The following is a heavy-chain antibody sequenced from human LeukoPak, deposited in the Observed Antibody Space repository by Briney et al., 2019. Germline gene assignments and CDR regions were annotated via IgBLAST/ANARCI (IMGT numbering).Heavy chain of an antibody. Sequence: SETLSLTCTVSGGSISSYYWSWIRQPPGKGLEWIGYIYYSGSTNYNPSLKSRVTISVDTSKNQFSLKLSSVTAADTAVYYCARQEGSCYYDSSGCYYFDYWGQGTLVTVSS. D-gene: IGHD3-22*01. CDR1: GGSISSYY. CDR3: ARQEGSCYYDSSGCYYFDY. V-gene: IGHV4-59*08. J-gene: IGHJ4*02. CDR2: IYYSGST.